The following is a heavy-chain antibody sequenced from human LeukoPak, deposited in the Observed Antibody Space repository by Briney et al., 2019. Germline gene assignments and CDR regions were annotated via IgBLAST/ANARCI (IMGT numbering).Heavy chain of an antibody. CDR2: IYSGGTT. V-gene: IGHV3-53*01. CDR1: GFIVRSNY. D-gene: IGHD5-24*01. CDR3: TRLRDGYDSDY. Sequence: PGGSLRLSCAVSGFIVRSNYMSWVRQAPGKGLEWVSVIYSGGTTYYADSVKGRFTISRDNSKNTLYLQMNTLRAEDTAMYYCTRLRDGYDSDYWGQGTLVTVSS. J-gene: IGHJ4*02.